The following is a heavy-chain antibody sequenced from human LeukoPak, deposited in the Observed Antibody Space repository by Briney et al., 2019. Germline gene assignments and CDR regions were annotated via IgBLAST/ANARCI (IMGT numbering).Heavy chain of an antibody. D-gene: IGHD4-11*01. CDR3: AGYDYPQGTFDY. J-gene: IGHJ4*02. Sequence: GGSLRLSCAASGFTFSNYWMHWVRQAPGKGLVWVSRINSDGINTSYADSVKGRFTISRDNAKNTLNLQMNSLRAEDTAVYYCAGYDYPQGTFDYWGQGTLVTVSS. CDR2: INSDGINT. CDR1: GFTFSNYW. V-gene: IGHV3-74*01.